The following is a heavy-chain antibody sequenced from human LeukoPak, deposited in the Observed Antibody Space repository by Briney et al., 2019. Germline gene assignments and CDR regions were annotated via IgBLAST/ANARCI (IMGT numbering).Heavy chain of an antibody. V-gene: IGHV1-2*02. D-gene: IGHD5-18*01. Sequence: ASVTVSCTASGYTFTGYYMHWVRQAPGQGLEWMGWINPNSGGTNYAQKFQGRVTMTRDTSISTAYMELSRLRSDDTAVYYCARALGGYSYGTSYNWFDPWGQGTLVTVSS. CDR3: ARALGGYSYGTSYNWFDP. CDR1: GYTFTGYY. J-gene: IGHJ5*02. CDR2: INPNSGGT.